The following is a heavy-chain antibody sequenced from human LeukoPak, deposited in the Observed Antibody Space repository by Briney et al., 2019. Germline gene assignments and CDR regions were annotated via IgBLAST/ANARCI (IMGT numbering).Heavy chain of an antibody. CDR3: ARESHDYYGSGSYAFDI. Sequence: SETLSLTCAVYGGSFSGYYWSWIRQPPGKGLEWIGYIYYSGSTNYNPSLKSRVTVSVDTSKNQFSLKLSSVTAADTAVYYCARESHDYYGSGSYAFDIWGQGTMVTVSS. J-gene: IGHJ3*02. CDR2: IYYSGST. V-gene: IGHV4-59*12. D-gene: IGHD3-10*01. CDR1: GGSFSGYY.